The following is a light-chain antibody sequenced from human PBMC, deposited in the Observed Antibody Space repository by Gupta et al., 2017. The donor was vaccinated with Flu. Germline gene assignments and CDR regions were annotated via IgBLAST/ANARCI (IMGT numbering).Light chain of an antibody. J-gene: IGKJ3*01. CDR3: QQDGSSPLT. Sequence: IVLPPSPGTLSLSPGERATLSCRASQSVSSSNLAWYQQKPGQAPRLLIYGASSRATGIPDRFSGSGSGTDFTLTISRLEPEDFAVYYCQQDGSSPLTFGPGTKVDIK. CDR2: GAS. V-gene: IGKV3-20*01. CDR1: QSVSSSN.